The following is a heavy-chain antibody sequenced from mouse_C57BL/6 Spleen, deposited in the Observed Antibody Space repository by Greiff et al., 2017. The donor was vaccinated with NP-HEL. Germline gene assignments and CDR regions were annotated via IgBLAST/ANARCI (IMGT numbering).Heavy chain of an antibody. J-gene: IGHJ1*03. Sequence: VQLQQPGAELVKPGASVKLSCKASGYTFTSYWMQWVKQRPGQGLEWIGEIDPSDSYTNYNQKFKGKATLTVDTSSSTAYMQLSSLTSEDSAVYYCARPPYYYGSSNWYFDVWGTGTTVTVSS. CDR2: IDPSDSYT. V-gene: IGHV1-50*01. D-gene: IGHD1-1*01. CDR1: GYTFTSYW. CDR3: ARPPYYYGSSNWYFDV.